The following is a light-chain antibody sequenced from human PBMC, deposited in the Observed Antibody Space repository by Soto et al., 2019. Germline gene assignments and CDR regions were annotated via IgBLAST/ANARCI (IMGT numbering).Light chain of an antibody. Sequence: EIVLTQSPGTLSLSPGERASLSCRASQSVSSNYLAWFQQKPGQAPRLLSSYPSSRATGIPDRFSGSGSGTDFTLTISSLEPEDFAVYHCQQYDSSPRTFGQGTKVDIK. V-gene: IGKV3-20*01. J-gene: IGKJ1*01. CDR3: QQYDSSPRT. CDR1: QSVSSNY. CDR2: YPS.